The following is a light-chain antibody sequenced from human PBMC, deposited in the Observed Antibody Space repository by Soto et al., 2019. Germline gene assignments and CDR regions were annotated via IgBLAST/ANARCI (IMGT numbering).Light chain of an antibody. CDR1: QSVGNS. CDR2: GAS. CDR3: LQYNKWPPWT. V-gene: IGKV3-15*01. J-gene: IGKJ1*01. Sequence: VMTQFPATLSVPPGERVTLSCRASQSVGNSLAWYRQKPGQPPRLLVYGASTRATGIPARISGSGSGTEFTLTITSLQSEDFAFYYCLQYNKWPPWTFGQGTKVEIK.